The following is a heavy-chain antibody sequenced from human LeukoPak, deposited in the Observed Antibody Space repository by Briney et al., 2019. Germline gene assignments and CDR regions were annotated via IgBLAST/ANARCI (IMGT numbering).Heavy chain of an antibody. CDR3: ARTEGYNYYDY. D-gene: IGHD5-24*01. CDR1: GGSISSYY. CDR2: IYYSGST. Sequence: SETLSLTCTVSGGSISSYYWSWIRQPPGKGLEWIGYIYYSGSTNYNPSLKSRVTISVDTSKNQFSLKLSSVTAADTAVYYCARTEGYNYYDYWGQGTLVTVSS. J-gene: IGHJ4*02. V-gene: IGHV4-59*01.